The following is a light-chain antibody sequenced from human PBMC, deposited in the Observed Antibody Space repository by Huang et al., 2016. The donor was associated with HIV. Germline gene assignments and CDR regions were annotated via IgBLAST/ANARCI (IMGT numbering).Light chain of an antibody. Sequence: EIVMTQSPATLSVSPGERATLSCRASQSISNNLAWYQQKSGQAPRLLIYGASTRATGSPARFSGSGSGTDFTLTISSLQSGDFAVYYCQQYNNWPPEETFGPGTKVDIK. CDR2: GAS. CDR1: QSISNN. V-gene: IGKV3-15*01. CDR3: QQYNNWPPEET. J-gene: IGKJ3*01.